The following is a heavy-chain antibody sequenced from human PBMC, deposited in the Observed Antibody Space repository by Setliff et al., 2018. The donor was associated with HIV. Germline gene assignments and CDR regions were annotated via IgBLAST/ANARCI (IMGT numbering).Heavy chain of an antibody. J-gene: IGHJ4*02. CDR2: IVVGSGNT. V-gene: IGHV1-58*02. Sequence: SVKVSCKTSGFTSTNSAIQWVRQARGQRLEWIGWIVVGSGNTNYAQKFQKRVTITWDMSTITAFMELSSLRSEDTAVYYCAADRDQWFGELVTWAQGTLVTVSS. D-gene: IGHD3-10*01. CDR3: AADRDQWFGELVT. CDR1: GFTSTNSA.